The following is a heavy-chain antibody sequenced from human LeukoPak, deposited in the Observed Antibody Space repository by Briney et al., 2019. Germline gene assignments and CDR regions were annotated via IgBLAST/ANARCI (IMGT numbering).Heavy chain of an antibody. CDR1: GYSISSGYY. J-gene: IGHJ5*02. Sequence: PSETLSLTCTVSGYSISSGYYWGWIRQPPGKGLEWIGSIYHSGSTYYSPSLKSRVTISVDTSKNQFSLTLSSVTAADTAVYYCARAGSYCSGGTCYPKGFDPWGQGTLVTVSS. V-gene: IGHV4-38-2*02. D-gene: IGHD2-15*01. CDR3: ARAGSYCSGGTCYPKGFDP. CDR2: IYHSGST.